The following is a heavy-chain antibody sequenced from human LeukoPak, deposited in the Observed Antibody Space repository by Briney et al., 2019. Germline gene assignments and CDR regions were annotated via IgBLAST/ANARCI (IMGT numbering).Heavy chain of an antibody. CDR3: ARLLGSHINYFDP. CDR2: IYHSGST. D-gene: IGHD2-21*01. Sequence: PSETLSLTCTVSGGSISSYYWSWIRQPPGKGLEWIGSIYHSGSTYYNPSLKSRVTISVDTSKNQFSLKLSSVTAADTTVYYCARLLGSHINYFDPWGQGTLVTVSS. V-gene: IGHV4-59*05. J-gene: IGHJ5*02. CDR1: GGSISSYY.